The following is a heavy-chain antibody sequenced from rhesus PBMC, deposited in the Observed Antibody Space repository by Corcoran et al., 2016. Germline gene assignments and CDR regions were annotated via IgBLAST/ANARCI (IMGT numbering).Heavy chain of an antibody. CDR1: GGSFRIYW. V-gene: IGHV4-80*01. Sequence: QVQLQESGPGLVKPSETLFLTCAVYGGSFRIYWWHWSRQSPGKGLGWIGEINGYRGSTNYNPSLQSRVTISQDVSRNQFSLKLTSVTAADTAVYYCTSPVRYRFDVWGPGVLVSVSS. CDR2: INGYRGST. CDR3: TSPVRYRFDV. J-gene: IGHJ5-1*01.